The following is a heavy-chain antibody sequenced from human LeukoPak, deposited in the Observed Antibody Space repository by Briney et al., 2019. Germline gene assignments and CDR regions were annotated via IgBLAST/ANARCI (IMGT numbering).Heavy chain of an antibody. Sequence: AAVKVSCKASGCTFTSYYMHWVRQAPGQGLEWMGIINPSGGSTSYAQKFQGRVTMTRDTSTSTVYMELSSLRSEDTAVYYCARSTYYYDSTAPFDYWGQGTLVTVSS. D-gene: IGHD3-22*01. V-gene: IGHV1-46*01. CDR1: GCTFTSYY. J-gene: IGHJ4*02. CDR3: ARSTYYYDSTAPFDY. CDR2: INPSGGST.